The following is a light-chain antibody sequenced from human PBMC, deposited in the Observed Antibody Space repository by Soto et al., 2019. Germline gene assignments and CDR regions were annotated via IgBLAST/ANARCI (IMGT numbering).Light chain of an antibody. J-gene: IGLJ3*02. Sequence: QSVLTQPPSLSGAPGQRVTISCSGSSSNIGLNYDVHWYQRLPGTAPKLLIFRTNNRPSGVPDRFSGSKSDTSASLAITGLQAEDEADYFCQSYDNTLSGPVFGGGTKLTVL. CDR3: QSYDNTLSGPV. CDR1: SSNIGLNYD. CDR2: RTN. V-gene: IGLV1-40*01.